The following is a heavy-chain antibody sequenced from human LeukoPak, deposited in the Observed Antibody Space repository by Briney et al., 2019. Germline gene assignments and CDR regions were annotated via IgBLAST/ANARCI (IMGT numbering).Heavy chain of an antibody. J-gene: IGHJ4*02. CDR2: IYSGGST. D-gene: IGHD5-24*01. CDR1: GFTVSSNY. CDR3: TRWLQLGYYFDY. Sequence: PGGSLRLSCAAAGFTVSSNYMSWVRQAPGKGLEWVSVIYSGGSTYNADSVKGRFTISRDNSKNTLYLQMNSLRDEDTAVYYCTRWLQLGYYFDYWGQGTLVTVSS. V-gene: IGHV3-53*01.